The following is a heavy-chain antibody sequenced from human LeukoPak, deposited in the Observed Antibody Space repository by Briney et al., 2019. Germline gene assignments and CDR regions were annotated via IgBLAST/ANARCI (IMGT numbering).Heavy chain of an antibody. CDR2: IYTSGST. CDR3: ARENSGSYREFDY. V-gene: IGHV4-4*07. D-gene: IGHD1-26*01. J-gene: IGHJ4*02. Sequence: PSETLSLTCAVSGGSISSYYWSWIRQPAGKGLEWIGRIYTSGSTNYNASLKSRVSMSVDTSRNQFSLKLSSVTAADTAVFYCARENSGSYREFDYWGQGTLVTVSS. CDR1: GGSISSYY.